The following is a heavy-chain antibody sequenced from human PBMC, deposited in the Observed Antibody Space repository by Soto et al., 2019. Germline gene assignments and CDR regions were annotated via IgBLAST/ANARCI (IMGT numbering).Heavy chain of an antibody. CDR2: IYNDGTYE. CDR3: TRGPRATSAGTIAH. J-gene: IGHJ5*02. Sequence: GRSLRVSCAASGFTFNMYCMHWVRQVPGKGPVWVVRIYNDGTYEDYADSVKGRFTISRDNDKDTLYLQMNDLRAEDSALYLFTRGPRATSAGTIAHWGQGTLVTVSS. V-gene: IGHV3-74*01. CDR1: GFTFNMYC. D-gene: IGHD6-13*01.